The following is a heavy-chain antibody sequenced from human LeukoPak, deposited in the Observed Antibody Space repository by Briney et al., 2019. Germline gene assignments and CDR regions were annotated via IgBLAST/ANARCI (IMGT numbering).Heavy chain of an antibody. Sequence: ASVKVSCKASGYTFTGYYMHWVRQAPGQGLEWMGRINPNSGGTNYAQKFQGRVTMTRDTSISTAYTELSRLRSDDAAVYYCARVETGTTRGNWFDPWGQGTLVTVSS. D-gene: IGHD1-1*01. V-gene: IGHV1-2*06. CDR3: ARVETGTTRGNWFDP. CDR2: INPNSGGT. J-gene: IGHJ5*02. CDR1: GYTFTGYY.